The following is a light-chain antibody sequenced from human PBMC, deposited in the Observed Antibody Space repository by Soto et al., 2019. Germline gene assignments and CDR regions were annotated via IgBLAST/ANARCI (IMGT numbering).Light chain of an antibody. V-gene: IGKV1-5*03. CDR3: QQYNSFSLT. Sequence: DIQMTQSPSTLSASVGDRVTITCRASQSISSWLAWYQQKPGKAPKLLIYKASSLETGVPSRFGGSGSGTDFTLTISSLQPDDFATYYCQQYNSFSLTFGGGTRVEIK. CDR2: KAS. CDR1: QSISSW. J-gene: IGKJ4*01.